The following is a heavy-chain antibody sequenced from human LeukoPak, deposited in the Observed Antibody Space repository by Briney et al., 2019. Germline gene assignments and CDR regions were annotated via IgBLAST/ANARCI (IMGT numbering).Heavy chain of an antibody. J-gene: IGHJ4*02. V-gene: IGHV4-39*01. CDR1: GGSISSSSYY. D-gene: IGHD3-9*01. CDR3: ARLFIHDILTGYYLSGYFDY. CDR2: IYYSGST. Sequence: PSETLSLTCTVSGGSISSSSYYWGWIRQPPGKGLEWIGSIYYSGSTYYNPSLKSRVTISVDTSKNQFSLKLSSVTAADTAVYYCARLFIHDILTGYYLSGYFDYWGQGTLVTVSS.